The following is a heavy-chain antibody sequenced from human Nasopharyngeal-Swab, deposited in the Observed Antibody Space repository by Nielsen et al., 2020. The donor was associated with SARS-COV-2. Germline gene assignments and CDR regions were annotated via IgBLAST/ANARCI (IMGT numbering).Heavy chain of an antibody. CDR3: ARDLLTIFGVGPFDY. CDR1: GYTFTSYA. J-gene: IGHJ4*02. V-gene: IGHV1-3*01. Sequence: ASVKVSCKASGYTFTSYAMHWVRQAPGQRLEWMGWINAGNGNTKYSQKFQGRVTITRDTSASTAYMELSSLRSDDTAVYYCARDLLTIFGVGPFDYWGQGTLVTVSS. CDR2: INAGNGNT. D-gene: IGHD3-3*01.